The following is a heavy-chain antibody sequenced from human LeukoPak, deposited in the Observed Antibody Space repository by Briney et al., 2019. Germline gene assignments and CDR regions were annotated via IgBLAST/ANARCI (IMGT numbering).Heavy chain of an antibody. CDR1: GGTFSSYA. CDR3: ARDLGCSSTSCQFQH. Sequence: ASVKVSCKASGGTFSSYAISWVRQAPGQGLEWIGIINPSGGRTSYAQKFQGRVTMIRDTSTSTVYMELSSLRSEDTAVYYCARDLGCSSTSCQFQHWGQGTLVTVSS. CDR2: INPSGGRT. J-gene: IGHJ1*01. D-gene: IGHD2-2*01. V-gene: IGHV1-46*01.